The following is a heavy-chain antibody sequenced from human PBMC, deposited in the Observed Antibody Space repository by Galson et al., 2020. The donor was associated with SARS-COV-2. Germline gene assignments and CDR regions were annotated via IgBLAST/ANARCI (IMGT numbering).Heavy chain of an antibody. CDR2: IDPYSGDI. CDR1: GYTFTDYY. CDR3: GRSLDRDGFNMYLDY. D-gene: IGHD3-22*01. V-gene: IGHV1-2*02. J-gene: IGHJ4*02. Sequence: ASVKVSCKTSGYTFTDYYIHWVRQAPGQGLEWMAWIDPYSGDINYAQKFQGRVTMTRDTSINTAYMEFNSLRSDDTAVYYCGRSLDRDGFNMYLDYWGQGTLVTVSS.